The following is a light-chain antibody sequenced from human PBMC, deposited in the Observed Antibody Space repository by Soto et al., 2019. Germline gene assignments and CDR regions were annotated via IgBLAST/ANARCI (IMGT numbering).Light chain of an antibody. J-gene: IGKJ1*01. CDR2: GAS. V-gene: IGKV3-20*01. CDR3: QQYGRTSWT. CDR1: QSVSTNF. Sequence: EIVLTQSPGTLSLSPGEGATLSCRASQSVSTNFFAWYQQKPGQAPRLLIYGASTRATGIPDRLSGSGSGTAFTLTISRLEPEDFEVYYCQQYGRTSWTFGQGTKVEIK.